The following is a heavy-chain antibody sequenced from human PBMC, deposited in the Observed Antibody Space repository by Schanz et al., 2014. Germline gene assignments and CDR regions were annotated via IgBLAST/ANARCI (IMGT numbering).Heavy chain of an antibody. J-gene: IGHJ4*02. CDR1: GFSFSSDV. CDR3: VRDTDYHFDY. D-gene: IGHD4-17*01. Sequence: QVQLVESGGGVVQPGRSLRLSCAASGFSFSSDVMYWVRQAPGKGLEWVAVISDDGSNKYYADSVKGRFSISRDNSKNTLYLQMNSLRAEDTAVYYCVRDTDYHFDYWGQGTLVTVSS. V-gene: IGHV3-30*04. CDR2: ISDDGSNK.